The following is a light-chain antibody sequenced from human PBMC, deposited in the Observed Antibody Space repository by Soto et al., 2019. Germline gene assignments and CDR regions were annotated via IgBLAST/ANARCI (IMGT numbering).Light chain of an antibody. CDR2: GAS. CDR3: HHYET. V-gene: IGKV3D-15*01. CDR1: QSINSD. Sequence: EIVMTQSPATLSVSPGETTRLSCRASQSINSDVAWYQQKVGQTPRLLTHGASTRATGIAARFSGSGSGTGFTLTISGLQSEDFTVYYCHHYETFGQGTKVDIK. J-gene: IGKJ1*01.